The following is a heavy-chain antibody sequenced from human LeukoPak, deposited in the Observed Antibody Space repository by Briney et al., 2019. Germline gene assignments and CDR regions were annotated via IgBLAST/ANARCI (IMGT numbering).Heavy chain of an antibody. D-gene: IGHD2-2*01. V-gene: IGHV5-51*01. CDR3: AGSCTSTSCYLTDAFDI. J-gene: IGHJ3*02. Sequence: GESLKISCKGSGSSFTSYWIGWVRQMPGKGLEWMGIIYPGDSGTRYSPSFQGQVTISADKSISTAYLQWSSLKASDTAMYYCAGSCTSTSCYLTDAFDIWGQGTMVTVSS. CDR1: GSSFTSYW. CDR2: IYPGDSGT.